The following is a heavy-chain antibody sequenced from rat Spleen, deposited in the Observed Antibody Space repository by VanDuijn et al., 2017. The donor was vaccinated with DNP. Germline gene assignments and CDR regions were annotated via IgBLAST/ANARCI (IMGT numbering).Heavy chain of an antibody. V-gene: IGHV5-22*01. J-gene: IGHJ2*01. CDR1: GFTFSDSY. D-gene: IGHD4-3*01. CDR3: ARQVGPRSGYEDY. CDR2: ISSEGSRT. Sequence: EVQLVESGGGLVQPGRSLNLSCAASGFTFSDSYMAWVRQAPKKGLEWVASISSEGSRTYYGHSVKGRFTISRDNAKSTLYLQMNSLRSEDTATYYCARQVGPRSGYEDYWGQGVMVTVSS.